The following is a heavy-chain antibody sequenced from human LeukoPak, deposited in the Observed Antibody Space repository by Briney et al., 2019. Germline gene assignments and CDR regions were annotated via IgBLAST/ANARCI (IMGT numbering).Heavy chain of an antibody. D-gene: IGHD3-3*01. J-gene: IGHJ4*02. CDR1: GFTFSRYW. Sequence: GGSLRLSCAASGFTFSRYWMSWLRQAPGKGLEWVANIKQDGSEKYYVDSVKGRFTISRDNAKNSLYLQMNTLRAEDTAAYYCVRDFGPSSYYFDFWGQGTLVTVSS. CDR3: VRDFGPSSYYFDF. V-gene: IGHV3-7*01. CDR2: IKQDGSEK.